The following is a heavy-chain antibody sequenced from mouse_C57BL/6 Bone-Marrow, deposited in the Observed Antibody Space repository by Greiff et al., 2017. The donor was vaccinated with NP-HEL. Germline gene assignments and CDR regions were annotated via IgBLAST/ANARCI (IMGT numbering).Heavy chain of an antibody. D-gene: IGHD3-2*02. CDR3: ARESSGCAMDY. CDR1: GFTFSSYA. V-gene: IGHV5-4*01. CDR2: ISDGGSYT. Sequence: EVQLVESGGGLVKPGGSLKLSCAASGFTFSSYAMSWVRQTPEKRLEWVATISDGGSYTYYPDNVKGRFTISRDNAKNNLYLQMSHLKSEDTAMYYCARESSGCAMDYWGQGTSVTVSS. J-gene: IGHJ4*01.